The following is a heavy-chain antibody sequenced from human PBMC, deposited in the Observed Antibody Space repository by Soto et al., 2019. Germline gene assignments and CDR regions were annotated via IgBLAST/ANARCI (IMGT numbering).Heavy chain of an antibody. CDR1: GFTFSTYS. D-gene: IGHD7-27*01. CDR2: IDTSGRAT. V-gene: IGHV3-48*01. CDR3: ARDFLTGAYREAFDI. Sequence: EVQLVESGGGLVQPGGSLRLSCAASGFTFSTYSLSWVRQAPGKGLEWIAYIDTSGRATSYADSVRGRFAISRDNARDALYLQVYSLRGEDTAVYYCARDFLTGAYREAFDIWGQGTMVTVSS. J-gene: IGHJ3*02.